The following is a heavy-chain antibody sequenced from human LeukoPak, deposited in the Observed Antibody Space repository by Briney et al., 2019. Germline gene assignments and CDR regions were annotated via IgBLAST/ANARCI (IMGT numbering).Heavy chain of an antibody. D-gene: IGHD1-26*01. CDR3: ARQGELAIDY. V-gene: IGHV4-59*08. CDR1: GGSITNYY. Sequence: SETLSLTCSVSGGSITNYYWSWIRQSPGKGLGWIGFIYNTGRTNYNPSLQSRVTMSIDTSENQFSLKLSSVTAADTAVYYCARQGELAIDYWGQGTLVTVSS. CDR2: IYNTGRT. J-gene: IGHJ4*02.